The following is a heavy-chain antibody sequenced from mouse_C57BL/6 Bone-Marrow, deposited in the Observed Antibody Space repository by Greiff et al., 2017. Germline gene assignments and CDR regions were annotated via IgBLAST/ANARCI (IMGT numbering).Heavy chain of an antibody. J-gene: IGHJ2*01. CDR2: IYPSNSAT. V-gene: IGHV1-61*01. CDR1: GYTFTSYW. CDR3: ARGGMAY. Sequence: VQLQQPGAELVRPGSSVKLSCKASGYTFTSYWMDWVKQRPGQGLEWIGNIYPSNSATTYNQTFKDKATLTADKSSRTAYMQLSRLPSEDSAVYYCARGGMAYWGQGTTLTVSS.